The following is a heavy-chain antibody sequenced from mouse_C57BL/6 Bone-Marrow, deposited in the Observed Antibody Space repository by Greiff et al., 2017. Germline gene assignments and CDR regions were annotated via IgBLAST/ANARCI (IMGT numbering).Heavy chain of an antibody. CDR1: GFTFSDYY. J-gene: IGHJ4*01. D-gene: IGHD2-5*01. Sequence: EVMLVESGGGLVQPGGSLKLSCAASGFTFSDYYMYWVRQTPEKRLEWVAYISNGGGSTYYPDTVKGRFTISRDNAKNTLYLQMSRLKSEDTAMYYCARERSNYGDYYAMDYWGQGTSVTVSS. CDR3: ARERSNYGDYYAMDY. CDR2: ISNGGGST. V-gene: IGHV5-12*01.